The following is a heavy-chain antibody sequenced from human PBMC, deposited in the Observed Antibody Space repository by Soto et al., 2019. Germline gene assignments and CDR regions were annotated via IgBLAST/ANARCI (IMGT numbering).Heavy chain of an antibody. V-gene: IGHV1-18*01. D-gene: IGHD6-19*01. CDR2: ISAYNGNT. CDR1: GYTFTSYG. J-gene: IGHJ6*02. Sequence: RASVKVSCKASGYTFTSYGISWVRQAPGQGXEWMGWISAYNGNTNYAQKLQGRVTMTTDTSTSTAYMELRSLRSDDTAVYYCARGTRQWLVQNYYYGMDVWGQGTTVTVSS. CDR3: ARGTRQWLVQNYYYGMDV.